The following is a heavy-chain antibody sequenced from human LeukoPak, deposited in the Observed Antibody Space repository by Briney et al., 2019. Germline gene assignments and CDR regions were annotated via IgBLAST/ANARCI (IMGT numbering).Heavy chain of an antibody. CDR3: AGAYCGGDCYSGRTFDI. V-gene: IGHV4-59*12. D-gene: IGHD2-21*02. CDR2: IYYSGST. CDR1: GGSISSYY. Sequence: SETLSLTCTVSGGSISSYYWSWIRQPPGKGLEWIGYIYYSGSTNYNPSLKSRVTISVDTSKNQFSLKLSSVTAADTAVYYCAGAYCGGDCYSGRTFDIWGQGTMVTVSS. J-gene: IGHJ3*02.